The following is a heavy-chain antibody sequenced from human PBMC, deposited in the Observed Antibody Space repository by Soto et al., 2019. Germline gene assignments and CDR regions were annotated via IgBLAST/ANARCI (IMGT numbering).Heavy chain of an antibody. V-gene: IGHV1-69*01. J-gene: IGHJ5*02. CDR1: GGTFSSYA. CDR2: IIPIFGTA. D-gene: IGHD2-2*01. CDR3: ARALPEELLSKYNWFDP. Sequence: QVQLVQSGAEVKKPGSSVKVSCKASGGTFSSYAISWVRQAPGQGLEWMGGIIPIFGTANYAQKFQGRVTITADESTSTAYMELSSLRSEDTAVYYCARALPEELLSKYNWFDPWGQGTLVTVSS.